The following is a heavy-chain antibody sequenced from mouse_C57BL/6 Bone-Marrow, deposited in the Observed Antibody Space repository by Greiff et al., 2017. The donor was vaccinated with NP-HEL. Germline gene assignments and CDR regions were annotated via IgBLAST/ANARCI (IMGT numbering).Heavy chain of an antibody. V-gene: IGHV1-69*01. CDR1: GYTFTSYW. Sequence: QVQLQQPGAELVMPGASVKLSCKASGYTFTSYWMHWVKQRPGQGLEWIGEIDPSDSYTNYNQKFKGKATLTVDKSSSTAYMQLSSLTSEDSAVYYCARFLTVCFDDWGQGTTLTVSS. J-gene: IGHJ2*01. D-gene: IGHD4-1*01. CDR3: ARFLTVCFDD. CDR2: IDPSDSYT.